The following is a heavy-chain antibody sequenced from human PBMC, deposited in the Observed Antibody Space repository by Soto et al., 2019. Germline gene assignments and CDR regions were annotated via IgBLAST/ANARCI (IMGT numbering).Heavy chain of an antibody. J-gene: IGHJ6*02. CDR2: INGGTGQT. CDR3: ARGKGMEENYYYYGLDI. CDR1: GYAFTTHA. Sequence: ASVKVSCKASGYAFTTHAMHWVRQAPGQSLEWMGWINGGTGQTKHSQRFQGRVNITRDTSASTAYMELSSLRSEDTAVYYCARGKGMEENYYYYGLDIWGQGTTVTVSS. D-gene: IGHD1-1*01. V-gene: IGHV1-3*01.